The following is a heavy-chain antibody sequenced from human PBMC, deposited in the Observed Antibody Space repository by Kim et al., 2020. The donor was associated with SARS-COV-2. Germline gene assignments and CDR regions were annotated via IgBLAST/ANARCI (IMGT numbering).Heavy chain of an antibody. Sequence: SETLSLTCTVSGDSISSYYWSWIRQPPGKGLEWIGYIYYSGSTNYNPSLKSRVTISVDTSKNQFSLKLSSVTAADTAVYYCARDNGGPWWFDPWGQGTLVTVSS. CDR2: IYYSGST. CDR1: GDSISSYY. D-gene: IGHD3-10*01. V-gene: IGHV4-59*01. CDR3: ARDNGGPWWFDP. J-gene: IGHJ5*02.